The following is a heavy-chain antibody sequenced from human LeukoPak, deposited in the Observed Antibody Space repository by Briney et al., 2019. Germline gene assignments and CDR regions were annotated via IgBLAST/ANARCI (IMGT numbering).Heavy chain of an antibody. V-gene: IGHV1-18*01. J-gene: IGHJ4*02. Sequence: ASVKVSCKASGYTFTDYGINWVRQAPGQGLEWMGWISAYSGNTKYTQKFQGRVTLTTDTSTSTAYMEVTVLRPDDTAVYYFARGGGTTGMTSFDYWGQGTLVTVSS. D-gene: IGHD1-1*01. CDR1: GYTFTDYG. CDR2: ISAYSGNT. CDR3: ARGGGTTGMTSFDY.